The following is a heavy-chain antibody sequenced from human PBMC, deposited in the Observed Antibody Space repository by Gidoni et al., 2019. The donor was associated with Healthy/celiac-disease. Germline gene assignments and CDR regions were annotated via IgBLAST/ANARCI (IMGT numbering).Heavy chain of an antibody. Sequence: EVQRVESGGGLVQPGGSLRLSCAASGCTCSSYSMNWVRQAPGKGLEWVSYISSSSNTIYYADSVKGRFTISRDNAKNSLYLQMNSLRDEDTAVYYCARDTDIVATMAGDYGMDVWGQGTTVTVSS. CDR2: ISSSSNTI. CDR1: GCTCSSYS. D-gene: IGHD5-12*01. V-gene: IGHV3-48*02. CDR3: ARDTDIVATMAGDYGMDV. J-gene: IGHJ6*02.